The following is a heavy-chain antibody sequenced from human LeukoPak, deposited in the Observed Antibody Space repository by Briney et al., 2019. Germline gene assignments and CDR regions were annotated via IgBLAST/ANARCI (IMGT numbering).Heavy chain of an antibody. CDR3: ARCSRRYSSGWYRGVFYY. J-gene: IGHJ4*02. CDR1: GGSFSGYY. CDR2: INHSGST. D-gene: IGHD6-19*01. V-gene: IGHV4-34*01. Sequence: SETLSLTCDVYGGSFSGYYWSWIRQPPGKGLEWIGEINHSGSTNYNPSLMSRVTISVDTSKNQFSLELSSVTAADTAVYCCARCSRRYSSGWYRGVFYYWGQGTLVTVSS.